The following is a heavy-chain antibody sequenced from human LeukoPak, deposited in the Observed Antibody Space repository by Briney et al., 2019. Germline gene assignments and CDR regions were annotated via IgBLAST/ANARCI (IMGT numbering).Heavy chain of an antibody. D-gene: IGHD1-26*01. CDR1: GGSISGYY. J-gene: IGHJ4*02. V-gene: IGHV4-59*08. CDR2: ISYSGST. CDR3: ARAPARGLVGATTIALELYYFDY. Sequence: SETLSLTCTVSGGSISGYYWSWIRQPPGKGLEWVGYISYSGSTNYNPSLKSRVTISVDTSKNQFSLKLSSVTAADTAVYYCARAPARGLVGATTIALELYYFDYWGQGTLVTVSS.